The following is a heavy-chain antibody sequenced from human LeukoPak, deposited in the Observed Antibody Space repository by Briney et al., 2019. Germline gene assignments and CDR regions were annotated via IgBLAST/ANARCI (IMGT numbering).Heavy chain of an antibody. J-gene: IGHJ5*02. CDR3: ARDDSSGPPGRFDP. V-gene: IGHV4-59*12. D-gene: IGHD6-19*01. CDR1: GASISSYY. Sequence: KPSETLSLTCTVSGASISSYYWSWIRQPPGKGLEWIGYIYYSGTTNYNPSLKSRVTISVDTSKNQFSLKLSSVTAADTAVYYCARDDSSGPPGRFDPWGQGTLVTVSS. CDR2: IYYSGTT.